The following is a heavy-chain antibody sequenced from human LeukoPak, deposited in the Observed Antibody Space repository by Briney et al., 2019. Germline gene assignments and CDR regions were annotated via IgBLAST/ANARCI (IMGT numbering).Heavy chain of an antibody. CDR2: IYPGDSDT. V-gene: IGHV5-51*01. CDR3: AIRYSGSYNDY. CDR1: GYSFTDYW. D-gene: IGHD1-26*01. J-gene: IGHJ4*02. Sequence: GESLKISCKGSGYSFTDYWIGWVRQMPGKGLEWMGIIYPGDSDTRYSPSFQGQVTISADKSISTAYLQWSSLKAPDTGMYYCAIRYSGSYNDYWGQGTLVTVSS.